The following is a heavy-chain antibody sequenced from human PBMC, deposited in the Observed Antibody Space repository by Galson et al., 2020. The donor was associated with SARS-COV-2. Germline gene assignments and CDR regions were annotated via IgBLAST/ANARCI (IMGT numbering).Heavy chain of an antibody. D-gene: IGHD3-10*01. V-gene: IGHV4-38-2*02. CDR2: IDQTGNT. CDR1: GYSISSHHY. Sequence: ASETLSLTCTVSGYSISSHHYWGWIRQSPGKGLEWIGSIDQTGNTYYNPSLKSRATISVDTSKNQFSLKVSSVTAADTAVYYCARNLRGELLDYWGQGTLVTVSS. CDR3: ARNLRGELLDY. J-gene: IGHJ4*02.